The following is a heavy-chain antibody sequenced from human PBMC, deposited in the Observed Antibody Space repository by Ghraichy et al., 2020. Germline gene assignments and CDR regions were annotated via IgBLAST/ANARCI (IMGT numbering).Heavy chain of an antibody. CDR1: GFTFRTFV. CDR2: ISNDGNIE. J-gene: IGHJ4*02. Sequence: GGSLRLSCAASGFTFRTFVMHWVRQAPGQVLEWVAVISNDGNIENYADSVKGRFTISRDNFKNTLYVQMNSLRDEDTAVYYCARAEDSRWHVFDSWGQVTLVTVSS. D-gene: IGHD6-13*01. V-gene: IGHV3-30-3*01. CDR3: ARAEDSRWHVFDS.